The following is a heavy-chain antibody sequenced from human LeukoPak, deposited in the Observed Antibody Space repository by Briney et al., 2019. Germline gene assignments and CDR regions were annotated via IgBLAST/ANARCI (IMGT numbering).Heavy chain of an antibody. CDR3: ARDVGKSSIFGRYSGFDP. J-gene: IGHJ5*02. D-gene: IGHD3-3*01. V-gene: IGHV1-69*05. Sequence: SVKVSCKASGGTFSSYAISWVRQAPGQGLEWMGGIIPIFGTANYAQKFQGRVTITTDESTSTAYMELSSLRSEDTAVYYCARDVGKSSIFGRYSGFDPWGQGTLVTVSS. CDR2: IIPIFGTA. CDR1: GGTFSSYA.